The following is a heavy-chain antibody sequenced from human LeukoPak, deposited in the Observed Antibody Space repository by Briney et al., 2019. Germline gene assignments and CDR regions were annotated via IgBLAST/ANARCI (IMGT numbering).Heavy chain of an antibody. CDR3: LRLYVYASSGYYYGGSGY. CDR2: IRSKANSYAT. D-gene: IGHD3-22*01. V-gene: IGHV3-73*01. Sequence: TGGSLRLSCAASGFTFSGSAMHWVRQASGKGLEGVGRIRSKANSYATAYAASVKGRFTISRDDSKNTAYLQMNSLKTEDTAVYYCLRLYVYASSGYYYGGSGYWGQGTLVTVSS. CDR1: GFTFSGSA. J-gene: IGHJ4*02.